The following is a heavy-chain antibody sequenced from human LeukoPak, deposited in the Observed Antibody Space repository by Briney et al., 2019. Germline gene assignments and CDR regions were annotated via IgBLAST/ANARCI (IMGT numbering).Heavy chain of an antibody. D-gene: IGHD6-19*01. CDR1: GFTFSSYS. V-gene: IGHV3-21*04. J-gene: IGHJ6*02. Sequence: GGSLRLSCAASGFTFSSYSMNWVRQAPGKGLEWVSSISSSSSFIYYADSVKGRFTISRDNAKNSLYLQMNSLRAEDTALYYCAKSQYSSEKYYGMDVWGQGTTVTVSS. CDR2: ISSSSSFI. CDR3: AKSQYSSEKYYGMDV.